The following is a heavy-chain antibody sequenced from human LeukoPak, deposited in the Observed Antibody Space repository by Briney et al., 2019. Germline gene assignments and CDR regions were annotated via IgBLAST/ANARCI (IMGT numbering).Heavy chain of an antibody. D-gene: IGHD3-22*01. V-gene: IGHV3-20*04. CDR1: GFTFDDYG. CDR3: ARNGRPIVVEWYFDL. Sequence: GGSLRLSCATSGFTFDDYGMSWVRQAPGKGLELVSDINWNGGSTGYADSVKGRFTISRDNAKNSLYLQMNSLRAEDTALYYCARNGRPIVVEWYFDLWGRGTLVTVSS. J-gene: IGHJ2*01. CDR2: INWNGGST.